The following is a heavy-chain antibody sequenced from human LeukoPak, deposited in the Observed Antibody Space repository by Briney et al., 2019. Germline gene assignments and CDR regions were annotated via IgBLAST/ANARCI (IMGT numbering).Heavy chain of an antibody. CDR2: ISSRGSTI. Sequence: GGSLRLSCAASVFTFSDYYMTCIRQAPGKGLEWVSHISSRGSTIHYADSVKGRFTISRDNAKNSLYLQMNSLRAEDTGVYYCATAGIAAAGSSFDYWGQGTLVTVSS. CDR3: ATAGIAAAGSSFDY. D-gene: IGHD6-13*01. J-gene: IGHJ4*02. CDR1: VFTFSDYY. V-gene: IGHV3-11*01.